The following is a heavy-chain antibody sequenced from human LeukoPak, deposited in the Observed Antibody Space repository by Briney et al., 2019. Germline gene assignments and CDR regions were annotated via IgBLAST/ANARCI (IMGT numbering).Heavy chain of an antibody. V-gene: IGHV3-23*01. Sequence: PGGSLRLSCAASGFTFSSYSMNWVRQAPGKGLEWVSAISGSGGSTYYADSVKGRFTISRDNSKNTLYLQMNSLRAEDTAVYYCAKDYALFLSGFGVVNYYFDYWGQGTLVTVSS. D-gene: IGHD3-3*01. CDR1: GFTFSSYS. CDR2: ISGSGGST. CDR3: AKDYALFLSGFGVVNYYFDY. J-gene: IGHJ4*02.